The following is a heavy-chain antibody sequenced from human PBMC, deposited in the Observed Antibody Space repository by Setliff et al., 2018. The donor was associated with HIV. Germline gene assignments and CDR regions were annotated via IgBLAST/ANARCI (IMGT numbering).Heavy chain of an antibody. D-gene: IGHD3-22*01. J-gene: IGHJ6*03. CDR1: GASISGYY. CDR3: ARQHYYDSSGRNLMDV. CDR2: IHGDGTT. V-gene: IGHV4-59*08. Sequence: SETLSLTCTVSGASISGYYWSWIRQTPGKGLEWIGSIHGDGTTNHNPSLKNRVTISIDTSKNQFSLKLSSVAAADTAVYYCARQHYYDSSGRNLMDVWGKGTTVTVSS.